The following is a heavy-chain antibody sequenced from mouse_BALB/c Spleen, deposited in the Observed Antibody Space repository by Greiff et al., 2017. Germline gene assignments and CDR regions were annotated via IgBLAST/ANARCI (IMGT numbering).Heavy chain of an antibody. Sequence: VNVVESGPGLVAPSQSLSITCTVSGFSLTSYGVHWVRQPPGKGLEWLGVIWAGGSTNYNSALMSRLSISKDNSKSQVFLKMNSLQTDDTAMYYCARYYDPYYYAMDYWGQGTSVTVSS. CDR1: GFSLTSYG. J-gene: IGHJ4*01. CDR2: IWAGGST. D-gene: IGHD2-4*01. V-gene: IGHV2-9*02. CDR3: ARYYDPYYYAMDY.